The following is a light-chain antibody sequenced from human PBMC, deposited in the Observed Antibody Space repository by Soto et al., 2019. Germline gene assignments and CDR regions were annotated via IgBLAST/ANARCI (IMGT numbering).Light chain of an antibody. CDR2: LNSDGSH. Sequence: QSVLTQSPSASASLGASVKLTCTLSSGHSSYAIAWHQQQPEKGPRYLMNLNSDGSHTKGDGIPDRFSGSSSGAERYLAISSLQSEDEADYYCQTWGTDIVVFGGGTKLTVL. J-gene: IGLJ2*01. V-gene: IGLV4-69*01. CDR3: QTWGTDIVV. CDR1: SGHSSYA.